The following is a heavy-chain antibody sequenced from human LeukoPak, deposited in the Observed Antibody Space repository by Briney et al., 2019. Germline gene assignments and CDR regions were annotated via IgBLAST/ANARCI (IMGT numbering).Heavy chain of an antibody. Sequence: ASVKVSCKASGYTFTGYYMHWARQAPGQGLEWMGRINPNSGGTNYAQKFQGRVTMTRDTSISTAYMELSRLRSDDTAVYYCARDYEGRELLYHYWGQGTLVTVSS. CDR1: GYTFTGYY. J-gene: IGHJ4*02. CDR3: ARDYEGRELLYHY. D-gene: IGHD1-26*01. V-gene: IGHV1-2*06. CDR2: INPNSGGT.